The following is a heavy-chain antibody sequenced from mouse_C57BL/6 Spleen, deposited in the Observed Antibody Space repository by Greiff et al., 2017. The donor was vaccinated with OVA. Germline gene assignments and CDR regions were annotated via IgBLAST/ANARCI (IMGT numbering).Heavy chain of an antibody. D-gene: IGHD2-2*01. V-gene: IGHV1-26*01. CDR2: INPNNGGT. Sequence: EVQLQQSGPELVKPGASVKISCKASGYTFTDYYMNWVKQSHGKSLEWIGDINPNNGGTSYNQKFKGKATLTVDKSSSTAYMELRSLTSEDSAVYYCAREGYNWFAYWGQGTLVTVSA. J-gene: IGHJ3*01. CDR3: AREGYNWFAY. CDR1: GYTFTDYY.